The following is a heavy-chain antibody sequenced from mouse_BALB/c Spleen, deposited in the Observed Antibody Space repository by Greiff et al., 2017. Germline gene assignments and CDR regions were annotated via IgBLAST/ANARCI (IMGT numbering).Heavy chain of an antibody. J-gene: IGHJ3*01. CDR3: ARSDYAPFAY. CDR1: GYSITSDYA. D-gene: IGHD1-1*02. CDR2: ISYSGST. Sequence: DVQLQESGPGLVKPSQSLSLTCTVTGYSITSDYAWNWIRQFPGNKLEWMGYISYSGSTSYNPSLKSRISITRDTSKNQFFLQLNSVTTEDTATYYCARSDYAPFAYWGQGTLVTVSA. V-gene: IGHV3-2*02.